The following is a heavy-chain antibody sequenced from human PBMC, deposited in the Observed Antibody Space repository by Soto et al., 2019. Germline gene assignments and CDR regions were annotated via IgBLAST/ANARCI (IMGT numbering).Heavy chain of an antibody. Sequence: VASVKVSCKASGYTFSGYYYMHWVRQAPGKGLEWMGWINPNRGATHYAQKFQDRVTMTRDTSISTAYMELRSLRFDDTALYYCAAPGDNSTGGYYYFDFWGHGTRVTVS. V-gene: IGHV1-2*02. CDR1: GYTFSGYY. D-gene: IGHD2-8*02. CDR3: AAPGDNSTGGYYYFDF. J-gene: IGHJ4*01. CDR2: INPNRGAT.